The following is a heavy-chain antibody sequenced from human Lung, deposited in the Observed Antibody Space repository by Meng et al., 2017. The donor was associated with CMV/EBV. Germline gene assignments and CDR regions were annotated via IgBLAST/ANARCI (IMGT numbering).Heavy chain of an antibody. J-gene: IGHJ6*02. Sequence: SSXXLVXPTETLTLTCNVSGFSLNNGRMRVSWIRQPPGKALEWLAHIFSNDEKSYSTSLKSRLTISKDSSRSQVVLTMTNMDPVDTGTYYCARMATYYYYGLDVWXQGTXVTVSS. V-gene: IGHV2-26*01. CDR2: IFSNDEK. CDR1: GFSLNNGRMR. CDR3: ARMATYYYYGLDV.